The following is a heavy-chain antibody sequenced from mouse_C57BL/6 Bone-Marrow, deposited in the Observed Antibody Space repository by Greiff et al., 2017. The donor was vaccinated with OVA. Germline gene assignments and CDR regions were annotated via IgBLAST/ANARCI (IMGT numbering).Heavy chain of an antibody. CDR2: INPSTGGT. Sequence: VQLQQSGPELVKPGASVKISCKASGYSFTGYYMNWVKQSPEKSLEWIGEINPSTGGTTYNQKFKAKATLTVDKSSSTAYMQLKSLTSEDSAFYYCARQSLENYWGQGTTLTVSS. V-gene: IGHV1-42*01. D-gene: IGHD6-2*01. CDR1: GYSFTGYY. J-gene: IGHJ2*01. CDR3: ARQSLENY.